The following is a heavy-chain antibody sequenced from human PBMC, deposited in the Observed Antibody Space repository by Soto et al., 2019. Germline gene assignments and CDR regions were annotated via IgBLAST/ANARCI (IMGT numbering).Heavy chain of an antibody. D-gene: IGHD6-13*01. CDR3: ARGYSSSWYPAPKPPLFDY. Sequence: KASETLSLTCTVSGGSISSSSYYWGWIRQPPGKGLEWIGSIYYSGSTYYNPSLKSRVTISVDTFKNQFSLKLSSVTAADTAVYYCARGYSSSWYPAPKPPLFDYWGQGTLVTVS. CDR1: GGSISSSSYY. CDR2: IYYSGST. V-gene: IGHV4-39*01. J-gene: IGHJ4*02.